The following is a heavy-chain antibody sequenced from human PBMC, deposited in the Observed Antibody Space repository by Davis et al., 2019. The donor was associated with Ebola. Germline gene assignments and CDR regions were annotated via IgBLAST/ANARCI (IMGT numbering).Heavy chain of an antibody. J-gene: IGHJ4*02. D-gene: IGHD5-24*01. V-gene: IGHV4-39*07. CDR2: VFLNGAT. Sequence: SETLSLTCTVSGGSISTSGSYWGWVRQPPGKGLEWIATVFLNGATQYSPSLKSRVTISIDTSKNQFSLTLRSVTAADTAVYFCAREVRDGYENEDSGIGDYWGQGTLVTVSS. CDR3: AREVRDGYENEDSGIGDY. CDR1: GGSISTSGSY.